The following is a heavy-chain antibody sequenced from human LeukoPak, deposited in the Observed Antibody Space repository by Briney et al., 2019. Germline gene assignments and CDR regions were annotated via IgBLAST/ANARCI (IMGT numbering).Heavy chain of an antibody. J-gene: IGHJ4*02. Sequence: PGGSLRLSCAASEFSVGSNYMTWVRQAPGKGLEWVSVIYSGGSTYYADSVKGRFTISRDNSKNTLYLQMNSLRAEDTAVYYCARAFYRGFDYWGQGTLVTVSS. CDR1: EFSVGSNY. V-gene: IGHV3-53*01. D-gene: IGHD3-10*01. CDR3: ARAFYRGFDY. CDR2: IYSGGST.